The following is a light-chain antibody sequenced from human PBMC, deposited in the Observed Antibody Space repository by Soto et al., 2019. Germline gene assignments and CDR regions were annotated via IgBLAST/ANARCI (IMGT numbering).Light chain of an antibody. J-gene: IGKJ1*01. CDR2: LGS. CDR1: QSLLHTNGYNY. Sequence: EIVMTQSPLSLSVTPGEPASISCRSSQSLLHTNGYNYLDWYLQKPGQSPQLLIYLGSNRSSGVPDRFSGSGSGTDLTLRISRVEAEDVGVSYCMQALQSPRTFGQGTKVEIK. CDR3: MQALQSPRT. V-gene: IGKV2-28*01.